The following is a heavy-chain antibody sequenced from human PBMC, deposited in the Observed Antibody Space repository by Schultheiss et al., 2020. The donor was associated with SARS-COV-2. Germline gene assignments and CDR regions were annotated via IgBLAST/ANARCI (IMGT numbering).Heavy chain of an antibody. V-gene: IGHV3-30*03. CDR1: GFTFSSYG. Sequence: GGSLRLSCAASGFTFSSYGMHWVRQAPGKGLEWVAVISYDGSNKYYADSVKGRFTISRDNSKNTLYLQMNSLRDEDTAVYYCARGEYSTGYMDVWDKGTTVTVSS. CDR3: ARGEYSTGYMDV. CDR2: ISYDGSNK. J-gene: IGHJ6*03. D-gene: IGHD6-6*01.